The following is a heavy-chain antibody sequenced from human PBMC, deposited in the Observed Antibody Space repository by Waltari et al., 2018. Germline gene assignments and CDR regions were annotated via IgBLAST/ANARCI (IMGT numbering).Heavy chain of an antibody. CDR2: IYHSGST. D-gene: IGHD3-10*01. CDR3: ARSHSGDYYYGMDV. J-gene: IGHJ6*02. CDR1: GYSISSGYY. Sequence: QVQLQESGPGLVKPSETLSLTCAVSGYSISSGYYWGWIRQPPGKGLEWIGSIYHSGSTYYNPYLKRRVTISVDTAKNQFSLKLSSVTAADTAVYYCARSHSGDYYYGMDVWGQGTTVTVSS. V-gene: IGHV4-38-2*01.